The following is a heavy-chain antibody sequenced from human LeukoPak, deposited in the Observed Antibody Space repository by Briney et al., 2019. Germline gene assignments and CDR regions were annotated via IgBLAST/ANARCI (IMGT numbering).Heavy chain of an antibody. J-gene: IGHJ4*02. Sequence: SETLSLTCIVSGGSISISSYYWGWIRQPPGKGLEWLGSIYYSGSTYSNPSLKSRVTIFVDTSKNHFYLKLSSVTAADTAVYYCARHTALIDRGLRGNFDYWGQGTLVTVSS. CDR1: GGSISISSYY. D-gene: IGHD3-16*01. CDR2: IYYSGST. CDR3: ARHTALIDRGLRGNFDY. V-gene: IGHV4-39*01.